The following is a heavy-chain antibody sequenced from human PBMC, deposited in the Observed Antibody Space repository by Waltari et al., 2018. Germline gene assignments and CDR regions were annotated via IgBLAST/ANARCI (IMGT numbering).Heavy chain of an antibody. D-gene: IGHD2-15*01. J-gene: IGHJ4*02. CDR3: AREEDTTYYFEY. V-gene: IGHV4-39*07. CDR2: IYYSGST. Sequence: QLQLQESGPGLVKPSETLSLTCTVSGGSISSSSYYWGWIRQPPGKGLEWIGSIYYSGSTYYNPSLKSRVTISVDTSKNQFSLKLSSVTAADTAVYYCAREEDTTYYFEYWGQGTLVTVSS. CDR1: GGSISSSSYY.